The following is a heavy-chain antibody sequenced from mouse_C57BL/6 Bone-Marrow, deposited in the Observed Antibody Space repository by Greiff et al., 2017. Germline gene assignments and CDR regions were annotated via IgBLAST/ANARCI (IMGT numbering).Heavy chain of an antibody. J-gene: IGHJ1*03. CDR3: AKHVTTVVDWYFDV. CDR1: GFSLTSYG. Sequence: VKLMESGPGLVAPSQSLSITCTVSGFSLTSYGVDWVRQPPGKGLEWLGVIWGGGSTNYNSALMSRLSISKDNSKSQVILKMNRLQTDDTAMYYGAKHVTTVVDWYFDVWGTGTTVTVSS. D-gene: IGHD1-1*01. CDR2: IWGGGST. V-gene: IGHV2-9*01.